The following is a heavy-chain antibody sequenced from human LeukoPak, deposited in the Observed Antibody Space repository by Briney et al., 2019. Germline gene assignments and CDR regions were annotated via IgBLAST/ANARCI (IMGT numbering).Heavy chain of an antibody. D-gene: IGHD2-2*01. CDR2: IYYSGST. J-gene: IGHJ3*02. V-gene: IGHV4-39*01. CDR3: ANAHSRYCSSTSCYRTHAFDI. CDR1: GGSISSSSYY. Sequence: SETLSLTCTVSGGSISSSSYYWGWIRQPPGKGLEWIGSIYYSGSTYYNPSLKSRVTISVDTSKNQFSLKLSSVTAADTAVHYCANAHSRYCSSTSCYRTHAFDIWGQGTMVTVSS.